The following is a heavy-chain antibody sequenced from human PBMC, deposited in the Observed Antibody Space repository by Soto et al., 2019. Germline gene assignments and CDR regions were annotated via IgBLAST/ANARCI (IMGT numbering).Heavy chain of an antibody. J-gene: IGHJ5*02. V-gene: IGHV3-48*02. CDR2: ISSSSSTI. Sequence: GGSLRLSCAASGFTFSSYSMNWVRQAPGKGLEWVSYISSSSSTIYYADSVKGRFTISRDNAKNSLYLQMNSLRDEDTAVYYCARYSRFWEWLSLNWFVPWGQGTLVTVSS. CDR1: GFTFSSYS. D-gene: IGHD3-3*01. CDR3: ARYSRFWEWLSLNWFVP.